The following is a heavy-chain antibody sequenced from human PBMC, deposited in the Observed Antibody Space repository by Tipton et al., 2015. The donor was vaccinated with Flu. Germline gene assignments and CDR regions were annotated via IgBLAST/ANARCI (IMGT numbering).Heavy chain of an antibody. CDR3: ARETEDRPLGDDDY. J-gene: IGHJ4*02. D-gene: IGHD2-21*02. CDR1: GFTFSSYE. Sequence: GSLRLSCAASGFTFSSYEMNWVRQAPGKGLEWVSYISSSGSTIYYADSVKGRFTISRDNAKNSLYLQMNSLRAEDTAVYYCARETEDRPLGDDDYWGQGTLVTVSS. CDR2: ISSSGSTI. V-gene: IGHV3-48*03.